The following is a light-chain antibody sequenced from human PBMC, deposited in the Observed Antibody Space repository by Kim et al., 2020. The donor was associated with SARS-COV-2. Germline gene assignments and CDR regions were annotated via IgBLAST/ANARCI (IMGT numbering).Light chain of an antibody. J-gene: IGKJ1*01. CDR3: QQYNNWPPWT. V-gene: IGKV3-15*01. CDR1: QSVSSN. Sequence: CPGERATLSCTASQSVSSNLAWYQQKPGQAPRLLIYGASTRATGIPARFSGSGSGTEFTLTISSLQSEDFAVYYCQQYNNWPPWTFGQGTKVDIK. CDR2: GAS.